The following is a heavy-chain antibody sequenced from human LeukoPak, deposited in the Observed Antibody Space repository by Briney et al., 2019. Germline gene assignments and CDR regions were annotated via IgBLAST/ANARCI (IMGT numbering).Heavy chain of an antibody. Sequence: GGSLRLSCAASGFTFTSYAMSWVRQAPGKGLEWVSAISGSGSSTSYADSVKGRFTISRDNAKNSLYLQMNSLRAEDTAVYYCARDQGDSPSPLDYWGQGTLVTVSS. V-gene: IGHV3-23*01. CDR1: GFTFTSYA. J-gene: IGHJ4*02. D-gene: IGHD3-16*01. CDR3: ARDQGDSPSPLDY. CDR2: ISGSGSST.